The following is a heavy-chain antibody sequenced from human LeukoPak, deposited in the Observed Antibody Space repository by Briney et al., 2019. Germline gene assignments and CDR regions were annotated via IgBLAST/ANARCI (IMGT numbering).Heavy chain of an antibody. D-gene: IGHD2-21*02. Sequence: PSETLSLTCTVSGGSISSYYWSWIRQPAGKGLEWIGRIYTSGSTNYNPSLKSRVTMSVDTSKNQFSLKLSSVTAADTAVYYCARGLAYCGGDCYPPPGAFDIWGQGTMVTVSS. CDR3: ARGLAYCGGDCYPPPGAFDI. V-gene: IGHV4-4*07. J-gene: IGHJ3*02. CDR1: GGSISSYY. CDR2: IYTSGST.